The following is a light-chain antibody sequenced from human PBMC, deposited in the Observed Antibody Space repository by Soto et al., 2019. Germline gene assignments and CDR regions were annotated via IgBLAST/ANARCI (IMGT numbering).Light chain of an antibody. Sequence: IQLTPSPSSLSASVGDRVTITCRASQVISSYLAWYQQKPGKAPKLLIYGASTLQSGVTSRFSGRGSGTDFTLTISSLQPEDFGTYYCQQLDSYPRKFGHGTKVEIK. J-gene: IGKJ1*01. CDR2: GAS. CDR3: QQLDSYPRK. CDR1: QVISSY. V-gene: IGKV1-9*01.